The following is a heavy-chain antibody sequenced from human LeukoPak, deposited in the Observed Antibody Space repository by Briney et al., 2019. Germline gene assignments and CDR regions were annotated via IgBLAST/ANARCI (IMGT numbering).Heavy chain of an antibody. J-gene: IGHJ4*02. CDR1: GFTFSSYG. CDR3: ARGAYSSSWLNFDY. Sequence: PGGSLRLSCAASGFTFSSYGMSWVRQAPGKGLEWVSAISGSGGSTYYADSVKGRFTISRDNSKNTLYLQMNSLRAADTAVYYCARGAYSSSWLNFDYWGQGTLVTVSS. D-gene: IGHD6-13*01. CDR2: ISGSGGST. V-gene: IGHV3-23*01.